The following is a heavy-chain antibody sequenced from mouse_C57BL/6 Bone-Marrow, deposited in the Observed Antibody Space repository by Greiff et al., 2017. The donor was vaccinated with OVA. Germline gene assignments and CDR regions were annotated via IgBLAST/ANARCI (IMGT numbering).Heavy chain of an antibody. CDR3: ARDIYYYGRGFDY. J-gene: IGHJ2*01. D-gene: IGHD1-1*01. Sequence: EVQVVESGGGLVKPGGSLKLSCAASGFTFSSYAMSWVRQTPEKRLEWVATISDGGSYTYYPDNVKGRFTISRDNAKNNLYLQMSHLKSEDTAMYYCARDIYYYGRGFDYWGQGTTLTVSS. CDR2: ISDGGSYT. V-gene: IGHV5-4*01. CDR1: GFTFSSYA.